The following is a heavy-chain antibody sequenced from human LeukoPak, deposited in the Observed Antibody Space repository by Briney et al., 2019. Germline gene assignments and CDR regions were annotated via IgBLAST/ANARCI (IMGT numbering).Heavy chain of an antibody. J-gene: IGHJ6*03. CDR2: INPNSGGT. D-gene: IGHD6-6*01. CDR1: GYTFTGYY. Sequence: ASVKVSCKASGYTFTGYYMHWVRQAPGQGLEWMGWINPNSGGTNYAQKFQGRVTMTRDTSISTAYMELSRLRSDDTAVYYCARMVAARPPYYYYYMDVWGKGTAVTVSS. V-gene: IGHV1-2*02. CDR3: ARMVAARPPYYYYYMDV.